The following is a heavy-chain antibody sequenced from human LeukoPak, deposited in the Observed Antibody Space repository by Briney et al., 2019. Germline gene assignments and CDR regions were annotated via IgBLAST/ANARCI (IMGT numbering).Heavy chain of an antibody. V-gene: IGHV3-74*01. CDR1: GFTFSSYW. D-gene: IGHD5-18*01. CDR2: INSDGSST. J-gene: IGHJ4*02. CDR3: ARDPTRAAMVSFDY. Sequence: GGSLRLSCAASGFTFSSYWMHWVRQAPGKGLVWVSRINSDGSSTSYADSVKGRFTISRDNAKNSLYLQMNSLRAEDTAVYYCARDPTRAAMVSFDYWGQGTLVTVSS.